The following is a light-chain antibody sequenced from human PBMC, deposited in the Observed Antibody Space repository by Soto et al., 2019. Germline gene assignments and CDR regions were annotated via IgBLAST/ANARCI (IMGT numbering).Light chain of an antibody. CDR2: GAS. CDR3: QHYGNSPPIT. J-gene: IGKJ4*01. Sequence: EIVLTQSPGTLSLSPGERATLSCRASQSVSNNYLAWYQQKPGQAPRLLIYGASGRATGIPDRFSGSGSGTDFTLTISRLEPEAFAVYYCQHYGNSPPITFGGGTKVEIK. V-gene: IGKV3-20*01. CDR1: QSVSNNY.